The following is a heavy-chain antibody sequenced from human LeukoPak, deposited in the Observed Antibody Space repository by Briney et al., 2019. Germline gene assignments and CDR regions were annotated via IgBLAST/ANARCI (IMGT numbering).Heavy chain of an antibody. CDR3: ARYDSSGYTLYYYYYMDV. CDR2: IRYDGSNK. V-gene: IGHV3-30*02. CDR1: GFTFSSYG. Sequence: PGGSLRLSCAASGFTFSSYGMHWVRQAPGKGLEWVAFIRYDGSNKYYADSVKGRFTISRDNSKNTLYLQMNSLRAEDTAVYYCARYDSSGYTLYYYYYMDVWGKGTTVTISS. J-gene: IGHJ6*03. D-gene: IGHD3-22*01.